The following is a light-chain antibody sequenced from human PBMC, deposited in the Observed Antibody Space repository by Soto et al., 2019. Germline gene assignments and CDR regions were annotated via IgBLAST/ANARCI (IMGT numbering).Light chain of an antibody. J-gene: IGKJ2*01. V-gene: IGKV3-20*01. CDR2: EAS. CDR1: ESVTSTY. Sequence: DIVLTQSPGILSLSPGDRATLSCRFSESVTSTYLAWYQQKRGQAPRLLIYEASSRASGIPDRFSGSGSGKDFTLTISKVEPEDVAVYYCQQYFNSPYMYTFGQGTVLEI. CDR3: QQYFNSPYMYT.